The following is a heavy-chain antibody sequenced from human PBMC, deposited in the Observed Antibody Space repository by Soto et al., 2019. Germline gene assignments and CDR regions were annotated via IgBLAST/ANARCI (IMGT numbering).Heavy chain of an antibody. CDR1: GDTFTNLD. D-gene: IGHD3-10*01. V-gene: IGHV1-8*01. CDR2: MHANSGDR. Sequence: QVQLVQSGAEVKKPGASVKVSCKASGDTFTNLDLNWVRQATGQGLEWVGWMHANSGDRDYAQKFQERVNLTRDTSISTAYMELSSLRSEDTAVYDCVRYRFGRVFEIWGQGTKVPVSS. CDR3: VRYRFGRVFEI. J-gene: IGHJ3*02.